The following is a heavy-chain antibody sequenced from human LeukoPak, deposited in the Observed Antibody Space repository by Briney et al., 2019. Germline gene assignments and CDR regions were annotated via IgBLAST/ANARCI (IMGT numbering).Heavy chain of an antibody. CDR1: GFTFNTYG. V-gene: IGHV3-30*02. J-gene: IGHJ4*02. CDR2: IPYDGGNK. Sequence: PGGSLRLSCVASGFTFNTYGMHWVRQAPGKGLEWVAFIPYDGGNKYYADSVRGRFTISRDNSKNTLYLQMNSLRAGDTAVYYCANRNWGLPFDYWGQGALVTVSS. CDR3: ANRNWGLPFDY. D-gene: IGHD7-27*01.